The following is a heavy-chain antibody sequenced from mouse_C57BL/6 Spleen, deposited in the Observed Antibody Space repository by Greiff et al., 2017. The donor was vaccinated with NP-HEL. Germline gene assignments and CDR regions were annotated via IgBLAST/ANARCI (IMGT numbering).Heavy chain of an antibody. CDR3: ARRGAQAIDY. J-gene: IGHJ2*01. CDR2: IHPNSGST. D-gene: IGHD3-2*02. CDR1: GYTFTSYW. V-gene: IGHV1-64*01. Sequence: QVQLQQSGAELVKPGASVKLSCKASGYTFTSYWMHWVKQRPGQGLEWIGMIHPNSGSTNYNEKFKSKATLTVDKSSSTAYMQLSSLTSEDSAVYYCARRGAQAIDYWGQSTTLTVSS.